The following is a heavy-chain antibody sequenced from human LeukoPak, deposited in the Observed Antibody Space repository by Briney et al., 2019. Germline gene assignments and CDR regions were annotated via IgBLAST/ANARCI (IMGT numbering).Heavy chain of an antibody. Sequence: GGSLRLSCAASGFSFSSYGMSWVRQAPGKGLEWVSHVTGSGGNTLYADSVKGRFTISRDNSKNTLYLQMNSLRAEDTAVYYCAKPEYCTADACYSGYFLHWGQGTLVTVSS. CDR1: GFSFSSYG. CDR3: AKPEYCTADACYSGYFLH. CDR2: VTGSGGNT. D-gene: IGHD2-8*02. J-gene: IGHJ1*01. V-gene: IGHV3-23*01.